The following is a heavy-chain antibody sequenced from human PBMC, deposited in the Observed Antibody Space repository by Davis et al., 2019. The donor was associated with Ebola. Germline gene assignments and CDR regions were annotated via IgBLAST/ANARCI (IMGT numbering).Heavy chain of an antibody. J-gene: IGHJ4*02. Sequence: GESLKISCSASGFTFSSYAMHWVRQAPGKGLEWVSAISGSGGSTYYADSVKGRFTISRDNSKNTLYLQMNSLRAEDTAVYYCAKDQDRGYLGLSDYWGQGTLVTVSS. CDR2: ISGSGGST. D-gene: IGHD5-12*01. V-gene: IGHV3-23*01. CDR1: GFTFSSYA. CDR3: AKDQDRGYLGLSDY.